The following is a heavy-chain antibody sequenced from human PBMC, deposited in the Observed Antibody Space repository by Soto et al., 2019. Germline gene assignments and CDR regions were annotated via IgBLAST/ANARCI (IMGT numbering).Heavy chain of an antibody. CDR3: ARKAESYGFDI. V-gene: IGHV1-69*01. D-gene: IGHD3-10*01. Sequence: QVQLVQSGAEVKKPGSSVKVSCKASGGTFSNYAINWVRQAPGQGLEWMGGFIPIFDAANYAQNFRARVTITADESTSTAYMELSGLRSEDTAMYYCARKAESYGFDIWGQGTLVTVSS. CDR2: FIPIFDAA. CDR1: GGTFSNYA. J-gene: IGHJ3*02.